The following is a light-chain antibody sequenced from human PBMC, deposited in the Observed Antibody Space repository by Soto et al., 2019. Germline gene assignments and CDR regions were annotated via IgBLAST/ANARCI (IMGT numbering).Light chain of an antibody. V-gene: IGLV2-23*02. J-gene: IGLJ1*01. CDR3: CSYAGSYTFEV. CDR2: EVS. CDR1: SSDVGSYNL. Sequence: QSALTQPASVSGSPGQSITISCTGTSSDVGSYNLVSWYQQHPGNAPKLIISEVSKRPSGVSNRFSGSKSGNTASLTISGLQAEDEADYYCCSYAGSYTFEVFGTGTKLTVL.